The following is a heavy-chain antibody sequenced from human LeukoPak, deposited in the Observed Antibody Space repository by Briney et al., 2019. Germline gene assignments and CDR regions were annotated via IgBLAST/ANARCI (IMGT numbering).Heavy chain of an antibody. CDR2: ISAYNGNT. CDR3: ATLFPPEYQLLY. CDR1: GYTFTSYG. Sequence: GASVKVSCKASGYTFTSYGISWVRQAPGQGLEWMGWISAYNGNTNYAQKLQGRVTMTTDTSTSTAYMELRSLRSDDTAVYCCATLFPPEYQLLYWGQGTLVTVSS. J-gene: IGHJ4*02. V-gene: IGHV1-18*01. D-gene: IGHD2-2*01.